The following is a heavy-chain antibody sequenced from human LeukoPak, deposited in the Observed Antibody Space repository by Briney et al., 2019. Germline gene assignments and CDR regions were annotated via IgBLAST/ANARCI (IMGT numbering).Heavy chain of an antibody. CDR3: ARMDSGSYNFDY. CDR2: IYYSGST. D-gene: IGHD1-26*01. CDR1: GGSISGSSYS. Sequence: SETLSLTCTVSGGSISGSSYSWGWIRQPPGKGLEWIGSIYYSGSTYYNPSLKSRVTISVDTSKNQFSLKLSSVTAADTAVYYCARMDSGSYNFDYWGQGTLVTVSS. J-gene: IGHJ4*02. V-gene: IGHV4-39*01.